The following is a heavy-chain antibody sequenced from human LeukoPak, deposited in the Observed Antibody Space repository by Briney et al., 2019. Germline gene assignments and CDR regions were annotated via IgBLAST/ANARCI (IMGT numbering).Heavy chain of an antibody. J-gene: IGHJ6*02. V-gene: IGHV4-34*01. CDR2: INHSGST. D-gene: IGHD2-21*02. CDR1: GGSFSGYY. CDR3: ARGGGGHIVVVTAIGGMDV. Sequence: SETLSLTCAVYGGSFSGYYWSWIRQPPGKGLEWIGEINHSGSTNYNPSLKSRVTISVDTSKNQFSLKLSSVTAADTAVYYCARGGGGHIVVVTAIGGMDVWGQGTTVTVSS.